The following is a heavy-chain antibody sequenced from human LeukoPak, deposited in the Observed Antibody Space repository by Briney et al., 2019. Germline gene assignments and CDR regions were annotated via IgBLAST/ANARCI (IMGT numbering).Heavy chain of an antibody. Sequence: GGSLRLSCAASGFTFGDYAVHWVRQAPGKGLEWVSGISRNSGSIGYADSVKGQFTISRDNAKNSLYLQMNSLRAEDTALYYCARTMPPDSSSLGVDNWGQGTLVTVSS. CDR3: ARTMPPDSSSLGVDN. D-gene: IGHD6-6*01. CDR1: GFTFGDYA. CDR2: ISRNSGSI. J-gene: IGHJ4*02. V-gene: IGHV3-9*01.